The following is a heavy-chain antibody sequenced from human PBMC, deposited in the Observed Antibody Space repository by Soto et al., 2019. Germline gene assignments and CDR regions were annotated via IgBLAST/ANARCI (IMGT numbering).Heavy chain of an antibody. J-gene: IGHJ5*02. V-gene: IGHV4-39*01. D-gene: IGHD1-26*01. Sequence: PSETLSLTCTVSGGSISSSSYYWGWIRQPPGKGLEWIGSIYYSGSTYYNPSLKSRVTISVDTSKNQFSLKLSSVTAADTAVYYCARPPGPHIVGATTGGWFDPWGQGTLVTVSS. CDR1: GGSISSSSYY. CDR2: IYYSGST. CDR3: ARPPGPHIVGATTGGWFDP.